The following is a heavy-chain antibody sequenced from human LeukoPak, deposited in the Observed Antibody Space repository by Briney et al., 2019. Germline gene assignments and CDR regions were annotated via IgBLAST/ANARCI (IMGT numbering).Heavy chain of an antibody. J-gene: IGHJ4*02. CDR3: ARGGMATIAIDY. CDR2: IYHSGST. V-gene: IGHV4-38-2*02. CDR1: TYSISSGYY. D-gene: IGHD5-24*01. Sequence: SETLSLTSSVYTYSISSGYYWGWIRQPPGKGLEWIGSIYHSGSTYYNPYLKSRVTRSVDTSKNQFSLRLSSVTAADTVVYYCARGGMATIAIDYWGQGTLVTVSS.